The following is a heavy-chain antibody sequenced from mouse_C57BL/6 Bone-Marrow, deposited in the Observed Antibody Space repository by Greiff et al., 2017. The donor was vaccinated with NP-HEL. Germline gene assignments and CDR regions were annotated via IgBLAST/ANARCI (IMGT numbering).Heavy chain of an antibody. CDR3: AREGNPGAMDY. Sequence: VQLQQPGAELVMPGASVKLSCKASGYTFTSYWMHWVKQRPGQGLEWIGEIDPSDSYTNYNQKFKGKSTFTVDKSSSTAYMQLSSLTSEDSAVYYCAREGNPGAMDYWGQGTSVTVSS. CDR1: GYTFTSYW. J-gene: IGHJ4*01. D-gene: IGHD2-1*01. V-gene: IGHV1-69*01. CDR2: IDPSDSYT.